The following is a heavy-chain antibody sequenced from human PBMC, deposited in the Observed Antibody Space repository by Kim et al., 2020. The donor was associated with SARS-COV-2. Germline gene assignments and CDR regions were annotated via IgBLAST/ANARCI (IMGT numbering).Heavy chain of an antibody. CDR3: ARVGGSSWQEEDDFDY. D-gene: IGHD6-13*01. J-gene: IGHJ4*02. Sequence: SLKSRFTISIDTSKNTLALQLSSVTAEDTAVYYCARVGGSSWQEEDDFDYWGQGTLVTVSS. V-gene: IGHV4-4*07.